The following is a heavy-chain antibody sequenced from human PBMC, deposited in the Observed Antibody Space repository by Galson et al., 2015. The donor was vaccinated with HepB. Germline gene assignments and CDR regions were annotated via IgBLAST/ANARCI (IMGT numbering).Heavy chain of an antibody. CDR1: GDSVSSNSAA. J-gene: IGHJ6*03. CDR3: AREAWIRETFDYYYSYMDV. Sequence: CAISGDSVSSNSAAWNWIRQSPSRGLGWLGRTYYRSKWYNDYAVSVKSRITINPDTSKNQFSLQLNSVTPEDTAVYYCAREAWIRETFDYYYSYMDVWGKGTTVTVSS. CDR2: TYYRSKWYN. V-gene: IGHV6-1*01. D-gene: IGHD2-2*03.